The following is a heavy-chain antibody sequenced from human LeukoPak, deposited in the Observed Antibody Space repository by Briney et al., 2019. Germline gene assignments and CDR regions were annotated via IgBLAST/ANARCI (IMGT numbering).Heavy chain of an antibody. V-gene: IGHV3-21*04. D-gene: IGHD3-9*01. CDR3: AREYDLLTAYYTDLGY. CDR2: ISSGSDYI. Sequence: GGSLRLSCVASGFTYRRYSMNWVRQAPGKGLEWVSTISSGSDYIYHADSVRGRFTISRDNARNSLYLQMNSLRAEDTAVYYCAREYDLLTAYYTDLGYWGQGTLVTVSS. CDR1: GFTYRRYS. J-gene: IGHJ4*02.